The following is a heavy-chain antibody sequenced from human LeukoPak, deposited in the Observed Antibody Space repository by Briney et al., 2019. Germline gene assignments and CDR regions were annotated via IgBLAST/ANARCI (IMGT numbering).Heavy chain of an antibody. V-gene: IGHV3-73*01. J-gene: IGHJ5*02. Sequence: GGSLRLSCAASGFTFSGSAMHWVRQASGKGLEWVGRIRSKTNSYATSYAASVKGRFALSRDDSKNTAYLQMNSLKTEDTAVYYCTIDHILSSGSYYNPSWFDPWGQGTLVTVSS. CDR3: TIDHILSSGSYYNPSWFDP. D-gene: IGHD3-10*01. CDR2: IRSKTNSYAT. CDR1: GFTFSGSA.